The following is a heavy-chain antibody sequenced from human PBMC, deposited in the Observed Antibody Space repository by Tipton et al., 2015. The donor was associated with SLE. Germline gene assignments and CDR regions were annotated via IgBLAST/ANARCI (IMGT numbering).Heavy chain of an antibody. Sequence: TLSLTCTVSVDPLTSGRYYWSWVRQPAGKGLEWIGHIYTTGSTNYSPSLKSRVTIPFDTSETQFSLKLASVTIADTAVYYCARVSSGTNYAIESWGQGTLVAVSS. J-gene: IGHJ4*02. CDR2: IYTTGST. CDR1: VDPLTSGRYY. D-gene: IGHD4/OR15-4a*01. CDR3: ARVSSGTNYAIES. V-gene: IGHV4-61*09.